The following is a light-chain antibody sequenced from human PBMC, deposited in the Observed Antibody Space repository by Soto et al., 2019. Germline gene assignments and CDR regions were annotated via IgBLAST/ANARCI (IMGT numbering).Light chain of an antibody. Sequence: VVLTQSPATLSLSPGERATLSCRADQSVSANSLAWYQQKPGQAPRLLIYSASSRATGIPDRFSGSGSGTDFTLTISRLEPEDCAVFYCHQYGSSPFTFGPGTKVDIK. V-gene: IGKV3-20*01. CDR3: HQYGSSPFT. J-gene: IGKJ3*01. CDR1: QSVSANS. CDR2: SAS.